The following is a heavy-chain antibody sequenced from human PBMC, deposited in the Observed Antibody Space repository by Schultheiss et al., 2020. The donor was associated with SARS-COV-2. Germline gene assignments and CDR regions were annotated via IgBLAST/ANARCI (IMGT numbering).Heavy chain of an antibody. CDR3: ARDEADYYYGMDV. CDR2: IYYSGST. V-gene: IGHV4-30-4*01. Sequence: SETLSLTCTVSGGSISSGGYYWSWIRQHPGKGLEWIGHIYYSGSTYYSPSLKSRVTISVDTSKNQFSLKLSFVTAADTAVYYCARDEADYYYGMDVWGQGTTVTVAS. D-gene: IGHD6-13*01. CDR1: GGSISSGGYY. J-gene: IGHJ6*02.